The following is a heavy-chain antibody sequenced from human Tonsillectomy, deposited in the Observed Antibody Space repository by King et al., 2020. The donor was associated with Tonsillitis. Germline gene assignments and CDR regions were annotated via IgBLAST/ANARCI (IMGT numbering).Heavy chain of an antibody. D-gene: IGHD2-2*01. V-gene: IGHV3-20*04. CDR2: LKLNGDKT. CDR1: RFTFDDYD. Sequence: VQLVESGGGVVRPGGSLRLSCSASRFTFDDYDMNWVRQAPGKGLEWVSGLKLNGDKTGYGDSVKGRFTISRDNAKNSLYLQMNSLRAEDTALYYCVRGYASSDYWGQGTLVTVSS. CDR3: VRGYASSDY. J-gene: IGHJ4*02.